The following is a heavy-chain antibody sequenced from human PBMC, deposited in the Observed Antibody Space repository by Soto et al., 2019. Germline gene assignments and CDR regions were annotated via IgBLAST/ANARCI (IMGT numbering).Heavy chain of an antibody. J-gene: IGHJ6*02. V-gene: IGHV1-3*01. CDR1: GYSFSTHA. CDR3: ARCITLVRGVRSYGMDV. Sequence: ASVKVSCKASGYSFSTHAMHWVRQAPGQRLEWMGWINAGNGNTKSSQKLQGRVTITRDTSASTAYMELSSLRSEDTAVYYCARCITLVRGVRSYGMDVWGQGTTVTVSS. D-gene: IGHD3-10*01. CDR2: INAGNGNT.